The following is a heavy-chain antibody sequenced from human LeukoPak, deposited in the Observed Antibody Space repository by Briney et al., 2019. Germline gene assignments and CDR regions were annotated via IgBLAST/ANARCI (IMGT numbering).Heavy chain of an antibody. CDR3: ARPGYNAFDI. CDR2: IYYSGST. D-gene: IGHD6-13*01. V-gene: IGHV4-59*08. J-gene: IGHJ3*02. Sequence: SETLSLTCIVFGGSISSYYWSWIRQPPGKGLEWIGYIYYSGSTNFNPSLKSRVTMSADTSKNQFSLKLSSVTAADTAVYYCARPGYNAFDIWGQGTMVTVSS. CDR1: GGSISSYY.